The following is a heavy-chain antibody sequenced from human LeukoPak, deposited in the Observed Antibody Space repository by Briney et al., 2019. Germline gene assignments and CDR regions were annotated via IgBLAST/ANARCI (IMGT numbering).Heavy chain of an antibody. CDR3: TTLTFPFEPAFDY. CDR2: IKSKTDGGTT. D-gene: IGHD2/OR15-2a*01. V-gene: IGHV3-15*01. J-gene: IGHJ4*02. Sequence: GGSLRLSCAASGFTFSNAWMSWVRQAPGKGLEWVSRIKSKTDGGTTDYAAPVKGRFTISRDDSKNTLYLQMNSLKTEDTAVYYCTTLTFPFEPAFDYWGQGILVTVSS. CDR1: GFTFSNAW.